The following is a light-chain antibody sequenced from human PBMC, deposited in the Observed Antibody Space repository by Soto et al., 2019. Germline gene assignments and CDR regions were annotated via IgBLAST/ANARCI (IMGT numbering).Light chain of an antibody. CDR3: TSYTTSATVA. V-gene: IGLV2-14*03. CDR2: DVT. Sequence: QSALTQPASVSGSPGQSITISCTGTTSDIGTYDYVSWYQQYPGKVPQLIIYDVTNRPAGVSNRFSGSKSGKTASLTISGLHAEDEADYYCTSYTTSATVAIGGGTKVTVL. J-gene: IGLJ2*01. CDR1: TSDIGTYDY.